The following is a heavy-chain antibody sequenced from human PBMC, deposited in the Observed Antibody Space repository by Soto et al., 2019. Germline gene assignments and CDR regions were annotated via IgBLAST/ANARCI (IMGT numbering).Heavy chain of an antibody. J-gene: IGHJ3*02. CDR3: GSDRLDYGDYYPEDAFDI. D-gene: IGHD4-17*01. CDR2: ISAYNGNT. CDR1: GYTFTSYG. V-gene: IGHV1-18*01. Sequence: ASVKVSCKASGYTFTSYGISWVRQAPGQGLEWMGWISAYNGNTNYAQKLQGRVTMTTDTSTSTAYMELRSLRSDDTAVYYCGSDRLDYGDYYPEDAFDIWGQGTMVTVSS.